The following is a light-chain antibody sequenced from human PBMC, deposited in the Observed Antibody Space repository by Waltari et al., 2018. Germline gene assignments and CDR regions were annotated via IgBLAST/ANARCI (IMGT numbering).Light chain of an antibody. CDR3: MQGTHWPLIYT. V-gene: IGKV2-30*01. Sequence: DVVMTQSPLSLPVSLGQPASISCRSSQSLAYSDGNIYLNWFQQRPGQSPRRLIYKVSNRDSGVPDRFSGSGSGTDFILKISRVEAEDVGVYYCMQGTHWPLIYTFGQGTKLEIK. CDR1: QSLAYSDGNIY. J-gene: IGKJ2*01. CDR2: KVS.